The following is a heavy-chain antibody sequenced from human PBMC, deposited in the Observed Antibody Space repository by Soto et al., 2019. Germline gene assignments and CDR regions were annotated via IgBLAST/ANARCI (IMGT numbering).Heavy chain of an antibody. V-gene: IGHV1-18*01. CDR1: GYTFTSYG. CDR3: AREGGDSSGYYFDY. D-gene: IGHD3-22*01. Sequence: QVQLVQSGAEVKKPGASVKVSCKASGYTFTSYGISWVRQAPGQGLEWMGWISAYNGNTKYSQKFQGRVTITRDTSASTAYMELSSLRSEDTAVYYCAREGGDSSGYYFDYWGQGTLVTVSS. CDR2: ISAYNGNT. J-gene: IGHJ4*02.